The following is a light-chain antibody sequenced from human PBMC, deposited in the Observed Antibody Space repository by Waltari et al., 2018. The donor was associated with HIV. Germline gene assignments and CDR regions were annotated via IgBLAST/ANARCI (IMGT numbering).Light chain of an antibody. Sequence: QSVLTQPPSASGTPGQWVTISCSGSSSHIGSRSVNWSQQLPGTAPQLLIYSDNQRPSGVPDRLSGSKSGTSASLAISGLQSEDEADYYCSTWDDSLNGRVFGGGTKLTVL. CDR3: STWDDSLNGRV. CDR1: SSHIGSRS. V-gene: IGLV1-44*01. CDR2: SDN. J-gene: IGLJ3*02.